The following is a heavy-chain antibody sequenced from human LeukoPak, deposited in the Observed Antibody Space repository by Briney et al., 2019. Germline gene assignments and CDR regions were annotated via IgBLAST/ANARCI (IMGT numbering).Heavy chain of an antibody. Sequence: PSETLSLTCTVSGYSISSGYYWGWIRQPPGKGLEWIGSIFHSGSTYYNPSLKSRVTISVDTSKNQFSLKLSSVTAADTAVYYCARRYIGRGYYFDSWGQGTLVTVSS. CDR2: IFHSGST. D-gene: IGHD1-26*01. J-gene: IGHJ4*02. CDR1: GYSISSGYY. V-gene: IGHV4-38-2*02. CDR3: ARRYIGRGYYFDS.